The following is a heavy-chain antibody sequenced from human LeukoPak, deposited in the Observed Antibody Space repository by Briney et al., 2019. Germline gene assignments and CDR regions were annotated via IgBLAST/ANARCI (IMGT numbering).Heavy chain of an antibody. Sequence: SVKVPCKASGGTFSSYAISWVRQAPGQGLEWMGGIIPIFGTATYAQKFQGRVTITTDESTSTAYMELSSLRSEDTAVYYCARGLYCGGDCYLYWGQGTLVTVSS. J-gene: IGHJ4*02. CDR2: IIPIFGTA. D-gene: IGHD2-21*02. CDR1: GGTFSSYA. V-gene: IGHV1-69*05. CDR3: ARGLYCGGDCYLY.